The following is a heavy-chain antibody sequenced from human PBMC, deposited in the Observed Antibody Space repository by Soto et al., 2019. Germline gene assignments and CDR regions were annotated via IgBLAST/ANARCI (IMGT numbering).Heavy chain of an antibody. D-gene: IGHD4-4*01. CDR3: ARPLWRNDYNWGYFDL. J-gene: IGHJ2*01. CDR1: GFTFSSYA. CDR2: ISYDGSNK. V-gene: IGHV3-30-3*01. Sequence: QVQLVESGGGVVQPGRSLRLSCAASGFTFSSYAMHWVRQAPGKGLEWVAVISYDGSNKYYADSVKGRFTISRDNYKIXLYLQMNSLRAEDTAVYYCARPLWRNDYNWGYFDLWGRGTLVTVSS.